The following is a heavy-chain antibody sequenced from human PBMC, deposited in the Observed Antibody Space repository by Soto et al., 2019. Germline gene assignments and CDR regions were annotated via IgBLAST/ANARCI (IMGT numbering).Heavy chain of an antibody. CDR1: GYTFTTYY. CDR2: INPNGGST. Sequence: QVQLVQSGAEVKRPGASVKVSCKASGYTFTTYYMHWVRQAPGQGLEWLGIINPNGGSTTYAQKFQGRVTMTRDKSTSTVYSELSRLSSEDTAVYYCARAGYCSGGTCFYGNCDYWGQGTLVTVSA. CDR3: ARAGYCSGGTCFYGNCDY. J-gene: IGHJ4*02. D-gene: IGHD2-15*01. V-gene: IGHV1-46*01.